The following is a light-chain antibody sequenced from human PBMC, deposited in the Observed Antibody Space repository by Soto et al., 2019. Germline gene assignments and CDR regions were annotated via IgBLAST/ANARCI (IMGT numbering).Light chain of an antibody. V-gene: IGKV1-17*01. J-gene: IGKJ5*01. CDR2: DAS. Sequence: DIQMTQSPSSLSASVGDRVTITCRASQGIRNDLAWYQQKPGKAPKRLIYDASSLQSGVPSRFSGSGSGTEFTLTISSLQPEDSATYYCLQHNNYPPITFGQGTHWRL. CDR1: QGIRND. CDR3: LQHNNYPPIT.